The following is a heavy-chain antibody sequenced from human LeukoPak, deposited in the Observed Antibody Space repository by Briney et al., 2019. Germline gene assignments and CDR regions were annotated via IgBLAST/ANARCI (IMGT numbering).Heavy chain of an antibody. CDR2: ISYTGSS. D-gene: IGHD6-6*01. Sequence: PSETLSLTCTVSGGSISSSSDYWGWIRQPPGKGLEWIGSISYTGSSYYNPSLESRVTISVDTSKNQFSLKLSSVTAADTAVYYCARGVYSSSSSFDSWGQGTLVTVSS. CDR3: ARGVYSSSSSFDS. CDR1: GGSISSSSDY. V-gene: IGHV4-39*07. J-gene: IGHJ4*02.